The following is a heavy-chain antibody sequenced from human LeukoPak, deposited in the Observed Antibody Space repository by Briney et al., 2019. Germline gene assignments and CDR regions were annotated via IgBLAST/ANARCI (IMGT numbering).Heavy chain of an antibody. Sequence: ASVKVSCKASGYTLTSYAMHWVRQAPGQRLEWMGWINAGNGNTKYSQKFQGRVTITRDTSACTAYMELSSLRSEDTAVYYCAYGSGSYSIFDYWGQGTLVTVSS. V-gene: IGHV1-3*01. CDR2: INAGNGNT. CDR3: AYGSGSYSIFDY. J-gene: IGHJ4*02. CDR1: GYTLTSYA. D-gene: IGHD3-10*01.